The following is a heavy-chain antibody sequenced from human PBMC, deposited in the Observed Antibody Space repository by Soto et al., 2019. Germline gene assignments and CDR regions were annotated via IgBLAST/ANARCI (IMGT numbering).Heavy chain of an antibody. Sequence: PSETLSLTCTVSGGSISSYYWSWIRQPPGKGLEWIGYIYYSGSTNYNPSLKSRVTISVDTSKNQFSLKLSSVTAADTAVYYCARLERFGELTTHTYYYYMDVWGKGTTVTVSS. D-gene: IGHD3-10*01. V-gene: IGHV4-59*08. CDR2: IYYSGST. CDR3: ARLERFGELTTHTYYYYMDV. CDR1: GGSISSYY. J-gene: IGHJ6*03.